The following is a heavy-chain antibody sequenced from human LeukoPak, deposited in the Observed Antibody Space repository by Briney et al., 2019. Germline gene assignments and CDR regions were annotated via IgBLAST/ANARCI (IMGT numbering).Heavy chain of an antibody. D-gene: IGHD3-22*01. CDR2: IIPILGIA. CDR1: GGTFSSYA. V-gene: IGHV1-69*04. J-gene: IGHJ4*02. CDR3: ARDPLYYYDSSLPGYFDY. Sequence: SVKVSCKASGGTFSSYAISWVRQAPGQGLEWMGRIIPILGIANYAQKFQGRVTITADKSTSTAYMELSSLRSEDTAVCYCARDPLYYYDSSLPGYFDYWGQGTLVTISS.